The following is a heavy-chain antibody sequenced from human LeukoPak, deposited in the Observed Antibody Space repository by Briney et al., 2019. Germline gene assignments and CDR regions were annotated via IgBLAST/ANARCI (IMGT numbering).Heavy chain of an antibody. CDR3: ARRSPWGGSYHLGYFQH. V-gene: IGHV4-39*07. CDR1: GGSISSSSYY. D-gene: IGHD1-26*01. Sequence: SETLSLTWTVPGGSISSSSYYRGWIRQPPGKGLEWIVSIYYSGSTYYYPSLKSRVTISVDTSKNQFSLKLSSVTAADTAVYYCARRSPWGGSYHLGYFQHWGQGTLVTVSS. CDR2: IYYSGST. J-gene: IGHJ1*01.